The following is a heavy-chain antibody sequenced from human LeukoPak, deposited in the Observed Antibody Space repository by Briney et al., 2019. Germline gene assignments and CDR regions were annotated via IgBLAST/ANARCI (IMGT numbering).Heavy chain of an antibody. CDR3: VKDLYKGDTADWYFFHY. Sequence: GGSLRLSCSASGFIISDYAMHWVRQAPGKGLEYVSAISANGGATYHADLVKGRFTISRDTSKNTLYLQMSSLRAEDTAMYHCVKDLYKGDTADWYFFHYWGQGTLATVSS. D-gene: IGHD3-9*01. V-gene: IGHV3-64D*09. J-gene: IGHJ4*02. CDR1: GFIISDYA. CDR2: ISANGGAT.